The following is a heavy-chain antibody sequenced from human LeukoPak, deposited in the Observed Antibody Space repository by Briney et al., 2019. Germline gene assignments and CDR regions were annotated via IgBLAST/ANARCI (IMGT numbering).Heavy chain of an antibody. V-gene: IGHV1-69*05. J-gene: IGHJ4*02. CDR1: GGTFSSYA. Sequence: SVKFSCKASGGTFSSYAISWVRQAPGQGLEWMGRVIPLFGTANYAPKFQGRVTITTDESTSTASMKLSSLTPEDTAVYYCARARPYYYESSGLDYWGQGTLVTVSS. CDR2: VIPLFGTA. CDR3: ARARPYYYESSGLDY. D-gene: IGHD3-22*01.